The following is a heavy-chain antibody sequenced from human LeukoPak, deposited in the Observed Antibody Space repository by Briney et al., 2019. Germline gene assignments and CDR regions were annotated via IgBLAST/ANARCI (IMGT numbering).Heavy chain of an antibody. CDR2: IIPIFGTA. V-gene: IGHV1-69*13. Sequence: SVKVSCKASGYTFTSYGISWVRQAPGQGLEWMGGIIPIFGTANYAQKFQGRVTITADESTSTAYMELSSLRSEDTAVYYCARGVPSDYGDYMSSSGIDYWGQGTLVTVSS. D-gene: IGHD4-17*01. CDR1: GYTFTSYG. CDR3: ARGVPSDYGDYMSSSGIDY. J-gene: IGHJ4*02.